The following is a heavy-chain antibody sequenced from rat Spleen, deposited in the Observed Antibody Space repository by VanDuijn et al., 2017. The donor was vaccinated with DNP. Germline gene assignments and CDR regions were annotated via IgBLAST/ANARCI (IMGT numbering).Heavy chain of an antibody. CDR2: ISPSGGST. Sequence: EVQLVESGGGLVQPGRSLKLSCAASGFTFSNYDMAWVRQAPTKGLEWVASISPSGGSTYYRDSVKGRFTVSRDNAKSSLYLQMDSLRSEDTATYYCARHPFPHNYYFDYWGQGVMVTVSS. CDR1: GFTFSNYD. J-gene: IGHJ2*01. CDR3: ARHPFPHNYYFDY. V-gene: IGHV5-25*01. D-gene: IGHD1-10*01.